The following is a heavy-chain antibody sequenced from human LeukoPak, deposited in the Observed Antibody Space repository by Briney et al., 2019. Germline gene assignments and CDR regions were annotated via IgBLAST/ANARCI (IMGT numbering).Heavy chain of an antibody. D-gene: IGHD5-24*01. Sequence: PGGSLRLSCAASGFTFSSYSMNWVRQAPGKGLEWVSSISSSSSYIYYADSVKGRFTISRDNAKNSLYLQMNSLRAEDTAVYYCARANDGYNLYFDYWGQGTLVTVS. V-gene: IGHV3-21*01. CDR2: ISSSSSYI. CDR3: ARANDGYNLYFDY. J-gene: IGHJ4*02. CDR1: GFTFSSYS.